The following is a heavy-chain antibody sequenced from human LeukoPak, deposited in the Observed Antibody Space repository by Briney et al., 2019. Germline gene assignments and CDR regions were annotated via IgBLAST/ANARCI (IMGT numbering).Heavy chain of an antibody. Sequence: GGSLRLSCAASGFTFSSYAMSWVRQAPGKGLEWVSAISGSGGSTYYADSVKGRFTISRDNSKNSLYLQMNSLRDEDTAVYYCARDYYNTSGYYHGGYWGQGTLVTVSS. J-gene: IGHJ4*02. D-gene: IGHD3-22*01. CDR2: ISGSGGST. CDR3: ARDYYNTSGYYHGGY. CDR1: GFTFSSYA. V-gene: IGHV3-23*01.